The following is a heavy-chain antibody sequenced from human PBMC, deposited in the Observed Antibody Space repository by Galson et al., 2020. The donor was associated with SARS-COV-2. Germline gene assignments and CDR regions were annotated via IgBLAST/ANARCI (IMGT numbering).Heavy chain of an antibody. CDR3: AKDRRTLSVFWSRYFDY. J-gene: IGHJ4*02. V-gene: IGHV3-30*18. CDR2: ISYDGSIK. Sequence: GESLKISCAASGFTFSRYGMHWVRQTAGKGLEWVALISYDGSIKNYADSVKGRFIISRDNSRNTVFLEMDSLTAEDTAVYYCAKDRRTLSVFWSRYFDYWGQGTVVTVSS. CDR1: GFTFSRYG. D-gene: IGHD3-3*01.